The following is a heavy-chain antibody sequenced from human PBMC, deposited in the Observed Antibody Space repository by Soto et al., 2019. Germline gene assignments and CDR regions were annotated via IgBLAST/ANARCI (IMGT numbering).Heavy chain of an antibody. CDR1: GGTFSSYT. Sequence: QVQLVQSGAEVKKPGSSVKVSCKASGGTFSSYTISWVRQAPGQGLEWMGRIIPILGIANYAQKFQGRVTITADKSTNTAYMELSSLRSEDTAVYYCAGGMGYYYYGMDVWGQGTTVTVSS. D-gene: IGHD2-8*01. CDR3: AGGMGYYYYGMDV. CDR2: IIPILGIA. J-gene: IGHJ6*02. V-gene: IGHV1-69*02.